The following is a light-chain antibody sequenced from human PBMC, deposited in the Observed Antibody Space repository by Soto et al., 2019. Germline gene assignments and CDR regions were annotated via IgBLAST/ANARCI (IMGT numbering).Light chain of an antibody. Sequence: DFVMTQSPLSLPVTPGEPASISCRSSQSLLHRNGYNYLDWYLQKPGQSPQVLIYLGSNRASGVPDRCSGSGSGTDFTLKISRVEAEDVGVYYCMQALQTPPTFGQGTRLEIK. CDR3: MQALQTPPT. CDR2: LGS. J-gene: IGKJ5*01. V-gene: IGKV2-28*01. CDR1: QSLLHRNGYNY.